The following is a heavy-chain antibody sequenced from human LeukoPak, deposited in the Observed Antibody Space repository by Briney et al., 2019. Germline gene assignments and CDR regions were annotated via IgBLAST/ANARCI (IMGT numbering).Heavy chain of an antibody. Sequence: SETLSLTCTVSGGSISTYYWNWIRQPPGKGLEWIGEINHSGSTNYNPSLKSRVTISVDTSKNQFSLKLSSVTAADTAVYYCARARYSSSWYLNWGQGTLVTVSS. J-gene: IGHJ4*02. D-gene: IGHD6-13*01. CDR2: INHSGST. V-gene: IGHV4-34*01. CDR1: GGSISTYY. CDR3: ARARYSSSWYLN.